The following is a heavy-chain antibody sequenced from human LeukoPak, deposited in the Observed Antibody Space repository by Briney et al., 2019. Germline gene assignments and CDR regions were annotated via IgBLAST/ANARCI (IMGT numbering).Heavy chain of an antibody. V-gene: IGHV4-4*09. Sequence: SETLSLTCTVSGGSISSNYWSWIRQPPGKGLEWIGYINTSGSTNYNPSLKSRVSISLDTSRNQFTLKLTSVTAADTAVYYCARRGNWGFFDYWGQGILVSVSS. CDR3: ARRGNWGFFDY. D-gene: IGHD7-27*01. CDR2: INTSGST. J-gene: IGHJ4*02. CDR1: GGSISSNY.